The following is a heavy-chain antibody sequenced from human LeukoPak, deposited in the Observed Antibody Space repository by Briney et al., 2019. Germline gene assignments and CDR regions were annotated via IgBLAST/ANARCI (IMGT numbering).Heavy chain of an antibody. V-gene: IGHV1-46*03. CDR1: GYTFTSYY. Sequence: ASVKVSCKASGYTFTSYYMHWVRQAPGQGLEWMGIINPSGGSTSYAQKFQGRVTMTRDTSTSTVYMELSSLRSEDTAVYYCARAENTGYSRALAMRESWFDPWGQGTLVTVSS. CDR2: INPSGGST. CDR3: ARAENTGYSRALAMRESWFDP. J-gene: IGHJ5*02. D-gene: IGHD6-13*01.